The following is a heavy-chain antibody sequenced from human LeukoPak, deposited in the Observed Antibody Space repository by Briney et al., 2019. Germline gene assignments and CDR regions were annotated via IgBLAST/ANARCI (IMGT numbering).Heavy chain of an antibody. D-gene: IGHD3-16*01. Sequence: RASVKVSCKASGYTFTGYYMHWVRQAPGQGLEWMGWINPNSGGTNYAQKFQGRVTMTRDTSISTAYMELSRLRSDDTAVYYCAYYDYVWGSYGYWGQGTLVTVSS. CDR3: AYYDYVWGSYGY. J-gene: IGHJ4*02. CDR2: INPNSGGT. CDR1: GYTFTGYY. V-gene: IGHV1-2*02.